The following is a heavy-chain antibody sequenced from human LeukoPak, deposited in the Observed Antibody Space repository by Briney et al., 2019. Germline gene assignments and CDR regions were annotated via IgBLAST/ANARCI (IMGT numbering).Heavy chain of an antibody. CDR2: ISNSDGST. V-gene: IGHV3-23*01. D-gene: IGHD1-14*01. J-gene: IGHJ4*02. Sequence: GGSLRLSYAASGFTFSSYAMSWVRQAPGKGLEWVSTISNSDGSTYYADSVKGRFTISRDNSENTLYLQMNSLRAEDTAVYYCANATGYLLWGQGTLVTVSS. CDR3: ANATGYLL. CDR1: GFTFSSYA.